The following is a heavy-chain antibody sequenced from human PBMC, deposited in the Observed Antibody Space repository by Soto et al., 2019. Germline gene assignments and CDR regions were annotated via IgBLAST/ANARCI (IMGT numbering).Heavy chain of an antibody. J-gene: IGHJ6*02. CDR1: GFTFSSYA. Sequence: GGSLRLSCAASGFTFSSYAMHWVRQAPGKGLEWVAVISYDGSNKYYADSVKGRFTISRDNSKNTLYLQMNSLRAEDTAVYYCARGAKEGGYQPLFRRGLAPTGYTMDVGGQGTTFPVS. CDR3: ARGAKEGGYQPLFRRGLAPTGYTMDV. V-gene: IGHV3-30-3*01. CDR2: ISYDGSNK. D-gene: IGHD2-2*01.